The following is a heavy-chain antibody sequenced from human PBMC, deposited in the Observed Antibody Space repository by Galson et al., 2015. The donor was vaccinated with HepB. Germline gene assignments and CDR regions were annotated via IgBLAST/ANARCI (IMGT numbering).Heavy chain of an antibody. CDR1: GFTVSSNY. D-gene: IGHD5-18*01. CDR3: ARDSRYGQGYFDY. Sequence: LRLSCAASGFTVSSNYMSWVRQAPGKGLEWVSVIYSGGSTYYADSVKGRFTISRHNSKNTLYLQMNSLRAEDTAVYYCARDSRYGQGYFDYWGQGTLVTVSS. J-gene: IGHJ4*02. V-gene: IGHV3-53*04. CDR2: IYSGGST.